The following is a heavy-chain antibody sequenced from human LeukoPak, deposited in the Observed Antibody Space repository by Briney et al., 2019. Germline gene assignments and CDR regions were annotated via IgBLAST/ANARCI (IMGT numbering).Heavy chain of an antibody. Sequence: GGSLRLSCAASGFTFSSYGMSWVRQAPGKGLEWVSAISGSGGSTYYADSVKGRSTISRDNAKNSLYLQMNSLRAEDTAVYYCARAGPGHDNWFDPWGQGVLVTASS. D-gene: IGHD1-14*01. CDR3: ARAGPGHDNWFDP. J-gene: IGHJ5*02. CDR1: GFTFSSYG. CDR2: ISGSGGST. V-gene: IGHV3-23*01.